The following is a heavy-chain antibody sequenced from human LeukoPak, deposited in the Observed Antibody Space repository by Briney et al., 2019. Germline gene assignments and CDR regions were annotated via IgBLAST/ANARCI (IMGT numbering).Heavy chain of an antibody. J-gene: IGHJ5*02. CDR3: ARDLVSYGDYEELYNWFDP. CDR2: ISYDGSNK. Sequence: GGSLRLSCAASGFTFSSYAMHWVRQAPGKGLEWVAVISYDGSNKYYADSVKGRFTIPRDNSKDTLYLQMNSLRAEDTAVYYCARDLVSYGDYEELYNWFDPWGQGTLVTVSS. D-gene: IGHD4-17*01. CDR1: GFTFSSYA. V-gene: IGHV3-30*04.